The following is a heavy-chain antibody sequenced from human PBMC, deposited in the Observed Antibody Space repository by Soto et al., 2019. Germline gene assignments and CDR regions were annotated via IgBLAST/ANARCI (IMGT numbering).Heavy chain of an antibody. CDR1: GYTFTSYY. CDR3: ARDNPPMGV. V-gene: IGHV1-18*01. CDR2: ISAYNGNT. J-gene: IGHJ6*02. Sequence: QVQLVQSGAEVKKPGASVKVSCKASGYTFTSYYISWVRQAPGQGLEWMGWISAYNGNTKYAQKLEGKVTMTTDISTSTAYMEPRGLRSDDTAVYFCARDNPPMGVCGQVTTVTVSS.